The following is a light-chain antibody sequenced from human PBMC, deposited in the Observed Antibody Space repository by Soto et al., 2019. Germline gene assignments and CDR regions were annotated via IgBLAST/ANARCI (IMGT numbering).Light chain of an antibody. J-gene: IGLJ2*01. CDR3: AVWDDSLNGLV. CDR2: TNN. V-gene: IGLV1-44*01. CDR1: SSNIGSNT. Sequence: QPVLTQPPSASGTPGQRVTISCSGGSSNIGSNTVNWYQQLPGTAPKLLIYTNNQRPSGVPDRFSGSKSGTSASLAISGLQSEDEADYYCAVWDDSLNGLVFGGGTKLTVL.